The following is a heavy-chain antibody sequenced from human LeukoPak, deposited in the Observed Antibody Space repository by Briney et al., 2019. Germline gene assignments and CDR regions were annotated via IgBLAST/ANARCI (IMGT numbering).Heavy chain of an antibody. Sequence: GGSLRLSCAASGFTVSSNYMSWGRQAPGKGLQWVSVIFSGGTAYYADSVKGRFTISRDNSKNTLYLQMNSLRVEDTAVYFCASEWELSDAFEIWGQGTMVTVSS. J-gene: IGHJ3*02. V-gene: IGHV3-66*02. D-gene: IGHD1-26*01. CDR3: ASEWELSDAFEI. CDR2: IFSGGTA. CDR1: GFTVSSNY.